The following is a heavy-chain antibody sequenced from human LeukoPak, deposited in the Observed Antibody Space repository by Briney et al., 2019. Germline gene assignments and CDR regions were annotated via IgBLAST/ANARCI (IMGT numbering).Heavy chain of an antibody. Sequence: PSETLSLTCTVSGGSISSYYWSWIRQPAGKGLEWIGRIYTSGSTNYNPSLKSRVTMSVDTYKNQFSLKLSSVTAADTAVYCCVREKDSWRRWFDRLGRGTLATVSS. V-gene: IGHV4-4*07. D-gene: IGHD1-1*01. J-gene: IGHJ5*02. CDR2: IYTSGST. CDR1: GGSISSYY. CDR3: VREKDSWRRWFDR.